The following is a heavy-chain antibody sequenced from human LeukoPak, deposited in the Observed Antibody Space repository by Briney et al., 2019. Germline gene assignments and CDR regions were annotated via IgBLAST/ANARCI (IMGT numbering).Heavy chain of an antibody. Sequence: GGSLRLSCAASGFTFSDYYMSWIRQAPGRGLEWVSFISSSSSNINYADSVKGRFTISRDNAKNSLYLQMNSLRAEDTAVYYCARSGTGYEKAFFDYWGQGTLVTASS. V-gene: IGHV3-11*06. CDR3: ARSGTGYEKAFFDY. CDR2: ISSSSSNI. J-gene: IGHJ4*02. CDR1: GFTFSDYY. D-gene: IGHD5-12*01.